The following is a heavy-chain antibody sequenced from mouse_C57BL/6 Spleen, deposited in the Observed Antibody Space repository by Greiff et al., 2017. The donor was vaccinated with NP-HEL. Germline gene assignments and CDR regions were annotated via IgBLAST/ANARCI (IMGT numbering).Heavy chain of an antibody. CDR2: INYDGSST. D-gene: IGHD1-1*01. V-gene: IGHV5-16*01. CDR3: ARDLGYYGSSYWYFDV. J-gene: IGHJ1*03. Sequence: DVKLVESEGGLVQPGSSMKLSCTASGFTFSDYYMAWVRQVPEKGLEWVANINYDGSSTYYLDSLKSRFIISRDNAKNILYLQMSSLKSEDTATYYCARDLGYYGSSYWYFDVWGTGTTVTVSS. CDR1: GFTFSDYY.